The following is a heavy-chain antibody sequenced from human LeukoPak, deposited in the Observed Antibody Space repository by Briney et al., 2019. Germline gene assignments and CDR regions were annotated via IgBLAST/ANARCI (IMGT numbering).Heavy chain of an antibody. J-gene: IGHJ4*02. V-gene: IGHV3-64D*06. D-gene: IGHD3-16*01. CDR1: GFVFSIYT. CDR3: VKDFGRVRGTPDS. CDR2: ISGSGNGGSI. Sequence: GGSLRLSCSASGFVFSIYTMYWVRQAPGKGPEYVSTISGSGNGGSIYYADSVKGRFAISRDDSKSILYLQMNGLRSEDTAVYYCVKDFGRVRGTPDSWGQGTLVTVSS.